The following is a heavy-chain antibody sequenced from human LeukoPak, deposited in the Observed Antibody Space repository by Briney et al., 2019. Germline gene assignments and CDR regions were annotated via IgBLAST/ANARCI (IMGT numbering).Heavy chain of an antibody. J-gene: IGHJ4*02. V-gene: IGHV3-23*01. Sequence: GGSLRLSCAASGFTFSSYAMSWVRQAPGKGLEWVSVISGSGGSTYSADSVKGRFTISRDNSKNTVHLQMNSLRAEDTAVYYCAKRLSASDWFEVDYWGQGTPVTVSS. CDR1: GFTFSSYA. CDR3: AKRLSASDWFEVDY. D-gene: IGHD3-9*01. CDR2: ISGSGGST.